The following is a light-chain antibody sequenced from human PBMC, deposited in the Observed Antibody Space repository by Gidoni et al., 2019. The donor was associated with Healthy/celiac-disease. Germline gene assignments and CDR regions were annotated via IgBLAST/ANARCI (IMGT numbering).Light chain of an antibody. CDR1: QSVSSY. J-gene: IGKJ4*01. V-gene: IGKV3-11*01. Sequence: EILLTQSPATLSLSPGERATLSCRASQSVSSYLAWYQQKPGQAPRLLIYDASNRATGIPARFSGSGSGTDFTLTISSLEPEDFEVYYCQQRSNRLTVGGGTKVEIK. CDR2: DAS. CDR3: QQRSNRLT.